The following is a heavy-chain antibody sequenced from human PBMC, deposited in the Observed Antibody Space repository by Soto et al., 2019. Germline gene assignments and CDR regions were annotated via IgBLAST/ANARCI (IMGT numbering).Heavy chain of an antibody. CDR2: IIPIFGTA. CDR1: GGTFSSYA. J-gene: IGHJ6*02. Sequence: QVQLVQSGAEVKKPGSSVKVSCKASGGTFSSYAISWVRQAPGQGLEWMGGIIPIFGTANYAQKFQGRVTITADESXXTXYXXLSSLRAEDTAVYYCARDLEYSSSSWPAYYYGMDVWGQGTTVTVSS. V-gene: IGHV1-69*12. CDR3: ARDLEYSSSSWPAYYYGMDV. D-gene: IGHD6-6*01.